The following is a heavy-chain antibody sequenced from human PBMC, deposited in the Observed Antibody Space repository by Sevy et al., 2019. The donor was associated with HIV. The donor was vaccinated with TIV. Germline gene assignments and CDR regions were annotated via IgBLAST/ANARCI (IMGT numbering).Heavy chain of an antibody. CDR3: ARDPSERFLEWSLGFYYIDV. Sequence: GGSLRLSCAASGFTFSSYSMNWVHQAPGKGLEWVSSISSSSFYVYYADSVKGRFTISRDNAKNSLYLQMNSLRAEDTAVYYCARDPSERFLEWSLGFYYIDVWGKGTTVTVSS. CDR2: ISSSSFYV. J-gene: IGHJ6*03. V-gene: IGHV3-21*01. CDR1: GFTFSSYS. D-gene: IGHD3-3*01.